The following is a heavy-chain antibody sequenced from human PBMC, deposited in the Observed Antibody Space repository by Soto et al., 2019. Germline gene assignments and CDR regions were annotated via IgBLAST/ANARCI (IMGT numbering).Heavy chain of an antibody. CDR1: GGSICSYY. CDR2: IYYSGST. Sequence: SETLSITCTVSGGSICSYYWSCIRQPPGKGLEWIGNIYYSGSTNYNPSLKRRVTISVDTSKNQFSLKLSSVTAADTAVYYCANGRSLWVSWGQGTLVTVSS. J-gene: IGHJ4*02. V-gene: IGHV4-59*01. CDR3: ANGRSLWVS. D-gene: IGHD2-15*01.